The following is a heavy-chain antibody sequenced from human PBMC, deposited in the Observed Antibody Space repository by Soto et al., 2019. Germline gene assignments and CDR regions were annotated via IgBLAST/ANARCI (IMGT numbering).Heavy chain of an antibody. CDR2: ISAYNGNT. CDR1: GYTFTSYG. J-gene: IGHJ5*02. V-gene: IGHV1-18*01. D-gene: IGHD2-15*01. Sequence: GASVKVSCKASGYTFTSYGISWVRQAPGQGLEWMGWISAYNGNTNYAQKLQGRVTMTTDTSTSTAYMELRSLRSDDTAVYYCARVGGPSYCSGGSCYSGWFDPWGQGTLVTVSS. CDR3: ARVGGPSYCSGGSCYSGWFDP.